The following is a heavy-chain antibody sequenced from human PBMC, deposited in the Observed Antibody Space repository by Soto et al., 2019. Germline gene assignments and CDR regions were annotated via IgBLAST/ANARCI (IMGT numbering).Heavy chain of an antibody. D-gene: IGHD2-21*01. CDR1: GYSFTTYG. CDR3: AREMWTRSGQQNFFDY. V-gene: IGHV1-18*01. Sequence: QVQLMQSEGEVKQPGASVKVSCKASGYSFTTYGICWVRHTPGQGLEWMGYISTNSGDTRYAQTLQGRVTLTTDTSTSKAYMELRSLRSDETAVYYCAREMWTRSGQQNFFDYWGQGALVTVYS. J-gene: IGHJ4*02. CDR2: ISTNSGDT.